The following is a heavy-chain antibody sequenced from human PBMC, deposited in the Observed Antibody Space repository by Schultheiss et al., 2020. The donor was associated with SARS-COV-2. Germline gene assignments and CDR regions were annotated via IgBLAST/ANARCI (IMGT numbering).Heavy chain of an antibody. CDR3: ARAIDDFWSGYPYYYGMDV. D-gene: IGHD3-3*01. CDR2: ISYDGSNK. J-gene: IGHJ6*02. CDR1: GFTFSSYG. Sequence: GESLKISCAASGFTFSSYGMHWVRQAPGKGLEWVAVISYDGSNKYYADSVKGRFTISRDNAKNTLYLQMNSLRAEDTAVYYCARAIDDFWSGYPYYYGMDVWGQGTTVTVSS. V-gene: IGHV3-30*03.